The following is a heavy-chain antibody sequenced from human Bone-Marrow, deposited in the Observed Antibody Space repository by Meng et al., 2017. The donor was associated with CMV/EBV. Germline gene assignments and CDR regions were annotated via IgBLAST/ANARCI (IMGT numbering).Heavy chain of an antibody. V-gene: IGHV4-39*07. CDR2: IYYSGST. D-gene: IGHD2-2*01. CDR3: ARVPRPYCSSTSCYAHDY. CDR1: GGSISSSSYY. J-gene: IGHJ4*02. Sequence: QLQLQESGPGLVKPSETLSLTCTVSGGSISSSSYYWGWIRQPPGKGLEWIGSIYYSGSTYYNPSLKSRVTISVDTSKNQFSLKLSSVTAADTAVYYCARVPRPYCSSTSCYAHDYWGQGTMVTVSS.